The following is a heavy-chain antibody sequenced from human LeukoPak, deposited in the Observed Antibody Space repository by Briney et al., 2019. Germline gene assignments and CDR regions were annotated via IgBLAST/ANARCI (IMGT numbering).Heavy chain of an antibody. Sequence: GGSLRLSCAASGFTFSSYSMNWVRQAPGKGLEWVSSISSSSSYIYYADSVKGRFTISRDNAKNSLYLQMNSLRAEDTAEYYCARDEYYYDSSLYFQHWGQGTLVTVSS. J-gene: IGHJ1*01. CDR2: ISSSSSYI. D-gene: IGHD3-22*01. V-gene: IGHV3-21*01. CDR1: GFTFSSYS. CDR3: ARDEYYYDSSLYFQH.